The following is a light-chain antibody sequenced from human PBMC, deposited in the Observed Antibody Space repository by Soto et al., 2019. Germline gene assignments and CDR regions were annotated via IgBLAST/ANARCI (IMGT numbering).Light chain of an antibody. Sequence: QSALTQPASVSGSPGQSITISCTGTSSDVGGYNYVSWYQQHPGKAPKLIIYEVSNRPSGVSNRFSGSKSGNTASLTISGLQAEDEADSYCNSYTSMFTWVFGTGTKLTVL. J-gene: IGLJ1*01. CDR2: EVS. CDR1: SSDVGGYNY. CDR3: NSYTSMFTWV. V-gene: IGLV2-14*01.